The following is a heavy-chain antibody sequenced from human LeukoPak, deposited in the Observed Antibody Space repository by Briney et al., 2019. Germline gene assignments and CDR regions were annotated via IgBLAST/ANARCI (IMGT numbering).Heavy chain of an antibody. CDR2: ISRNGGST. CDR3: TRLNYFESSGYSPGFDY. Sequence: PGGSLRLSCSASGFTFSNYAMHWVRQAPRKGLEYVSAISRNGGSTYYADSVKGRFTISRDNSKNTLYLQMNSLRAEDTAVYYCTRLNYFESSGYSPGFDYWGQGTLVTVSS. D-gene: IGHD3-22*01. CDR1: GFTFSNYA. J-gene: IGHJ4*02. V-gene: IGHV3-64*04.